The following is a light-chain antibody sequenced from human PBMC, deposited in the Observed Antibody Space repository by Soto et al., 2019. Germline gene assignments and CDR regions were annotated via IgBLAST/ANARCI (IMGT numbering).Light chain of an antibody. CDR1: QSVSSY. V-gene: IGKV3-11*01. J-gene: IGKJ3*01. CDR3: WQRSNWPFT. CDR2: DAS. Sequence: EIVLTQSPATLSLSPGERATLSCRASQSVSSYLAWYQQKPGQAPRLLIYDASNRATGIPARFSGSGSGTDFTLTISSLEPEEFAVYYCWQRSNWPFTFGPGPKVDIK.